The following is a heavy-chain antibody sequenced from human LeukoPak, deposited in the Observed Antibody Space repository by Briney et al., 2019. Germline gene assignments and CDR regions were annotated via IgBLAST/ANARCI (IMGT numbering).Heavy chain of an antibody. D-gene: IGHD6-13*01. CDR3: ARPGAGKLDFDY. V-gene: IGHV3-20*04. CDR1: GFTFDDYG. Sequence: PGGSLRLSCAASGFTFDDYGMSWVRQAPGKGLEWVSGINWNGVSTGYADSVKGRFTNSRDNAKNSLYLQMNSLRAEDTALYYCARPGAGKLDFDYWGQGTLVTVSS. J-gene: IGHJ4*02. CDR2: INWNGVST.